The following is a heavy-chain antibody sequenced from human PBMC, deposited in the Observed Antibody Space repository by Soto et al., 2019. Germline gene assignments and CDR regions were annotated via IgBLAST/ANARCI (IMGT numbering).Heavy chain of an antibody. D-gene: IGHD3-16*01. CDR1: GGSISSYY. V-gene: IGHV4-59*01. CDR3: ARAWGRVFDY. CDR2: IYYSGST. J-gene: IGHJ4*02. Sequence: QVQLQESGPGLVKPSETLSLTCTVSGGSISSYYWSWIRQPPGKGLEWIGYIYYSGSTNYNPSLKGPVTLSVDTSKNQFSLKLGSVTAADTAVYYCARAWGRVFDYWGQGTLVTVSS.